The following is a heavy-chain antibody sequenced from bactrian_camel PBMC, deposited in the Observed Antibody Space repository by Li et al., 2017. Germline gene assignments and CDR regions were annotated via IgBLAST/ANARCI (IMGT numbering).Heavy chain of an antibody. CDR3: VRATLGYSDYSFGY. CDR1: AFTFSNWG. V-gene: IGHV3S40*01. D-gene: IGHD4*01. Sequence: VQLVESGGGSEEAGGSLRLSCAASAFTFSNWGLTWVRQAPGKGLEWVSRISAGGGSTYYTDSVKGRFTISRDNAKNTVTLQMNILKPEDTAVFYCVRATLGYSDYSFGYWGRGTQVTVS. CDR2: ISAGGGST. J-gene: IGHJ6*01.